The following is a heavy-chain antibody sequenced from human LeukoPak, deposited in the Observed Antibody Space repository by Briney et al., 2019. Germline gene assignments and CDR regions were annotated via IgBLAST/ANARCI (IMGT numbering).Heavy chain of an antibody. D-gene: IGHD2-2*01. V-gene: IGHV4-59*01. CDR3: ARDNCSSTSCYGYYYYYYMDV. CDR2: IYYSGST. J-gene: IGHJ6*03. Sequence: SETLSLTCTVSGGSISSYYWSWIRQPPGKGLEWIGYIYYSGSTNYNPSLKSRVTISVDTSKNQFSLKLSSVTAADTAAYYCARDNCSSTSCYGYYYYYYMDVWGKGTTVTVSS. CDR1: GGSISSYY.